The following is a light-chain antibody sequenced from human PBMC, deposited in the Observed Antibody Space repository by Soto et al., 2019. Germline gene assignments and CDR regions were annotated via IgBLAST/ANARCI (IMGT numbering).Light chain of an antibody. J-gene: IGKJ1*01. Sequence: ITHSPATLSVSPGQRATLSCRSSQSVSSNLAWYQQKPGQAPRLLIYGASTRATGIPARFSGSGSGTEFTLTISSLQSEDFAVYYCQQYNNWPRTFGQGTKV. V-gene: IGKV3-15*01. CDR3: QQYNNWPRT. CDR1: QSVSSN. CDR2: GAS.